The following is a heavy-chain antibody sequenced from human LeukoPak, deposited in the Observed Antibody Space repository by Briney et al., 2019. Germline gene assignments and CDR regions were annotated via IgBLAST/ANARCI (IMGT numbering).Heavy chain of an antibody. D-gene: IGHD2-21*02. J-gene: IGHJ4*02. CDR2: ISGSGGST. Sequence: GGSLRLSCAASGFTFSSYAMSWVRQAPGKGLEWVSAISGSGGSTYYADSVKGRFTISRDNPKNTLYLQMNSLRAEDTAVYYCAKAPGPSVVVTAISDYWGQGTLVTVSS. CDR1: GFTFSSYA. CDR3: AKAPGPSVVVTAISDY. V-gene: IGHV3-23*01.